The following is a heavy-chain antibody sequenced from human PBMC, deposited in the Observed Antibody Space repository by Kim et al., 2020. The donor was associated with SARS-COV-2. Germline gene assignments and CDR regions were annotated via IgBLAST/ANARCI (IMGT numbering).Heavy chain of an antibody. V-gene: IGHV3-23*01. CDR1: GFTFSNYA. CDR3: AKGPTITVYSATNY. Sequence: GGSLRLSCAASGFTFSNYAMSWVRQAPGKGLEWVSTISGGGGSTFYAGSVKGRFTISRENSKNVLSLQMDGLRADDTAVYYCAKGPTITVYSATNYWCQG. J-gene: IGHJ4*02. CDR2: ISGGGGST. D-gene: IGHD2-15*01.